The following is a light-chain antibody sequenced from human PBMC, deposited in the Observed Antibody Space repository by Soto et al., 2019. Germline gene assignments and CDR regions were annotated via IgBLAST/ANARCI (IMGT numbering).Light chain of an antibody. V-gene: IGKV2-28*01. J-gene: IGKJ5*01. CDR1: QTLLHRNGYNY. CDR3: MQALQTPS. CDR2: LGS. Sequence: DIVMTQSPLSLPVTPGEPASISCRSSQTLLHRNGYNYLDWYLQKPGQSPQLLIYLGSFRASAVPDSFSGSGSGTDFTLKISRVEAEDAGLYYCMQALQTPSFGQGTRLEIK.